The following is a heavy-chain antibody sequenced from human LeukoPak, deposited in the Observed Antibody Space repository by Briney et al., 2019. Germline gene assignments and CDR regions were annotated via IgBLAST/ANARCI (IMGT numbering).Heavy chain of an antibody. J-gene: IGHJ6*03. CDR2: ISRSGGTI. CDR1: GFTFSDYY. CDR3: ARAMTAAAKTTYYMDV. V-gene: IGHV3-11*01. Sequence: GGSLRLSCAASGFTFSDYYMNWIRQAPGKGLEWVSGISRSGGTIYYADSVKGRFTISRDNDKNTLYLQMNSRRDEDTAVYYCARAMTAAAKTTYYMDVWGKGTTVTVSS. D-gene: IGHD6-13*01.